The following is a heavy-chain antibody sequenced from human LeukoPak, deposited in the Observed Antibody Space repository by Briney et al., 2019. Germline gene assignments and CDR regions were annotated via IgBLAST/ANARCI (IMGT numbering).Heavy chain of an antibody. Sequence: SETLSLTCAVSGYSISSGYYWGWIRQPPGKGLEWIGSIYHSGGTYYNPSLKSRVTISVDTSKNQFSLKLSSVTAADTAVYYCARHHYDFWSGYYEWGQGTLVTVSS. V-gene: IGHV4-38-2*01. D-gene: IGHD3-3*01. CDR1: GYSISSGYY. J-gene: IGHJ4*02. CDR3: ARHHYDFWSGYYE. CDR2: IYHSGGT.